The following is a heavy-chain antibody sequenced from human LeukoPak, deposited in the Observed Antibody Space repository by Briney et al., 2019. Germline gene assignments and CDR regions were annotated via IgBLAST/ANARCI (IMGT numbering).Heavy chain of an antibody. V-gene: IGHV3-74*01. D-gene: IGHD6-13*01. CDR1: GFSFSGHW. Sequence: GGSLRLSCAASGFSFSGHWMHWARQLPGKGLVWVSRISPTGSTASYADSVKGRFTVSRDNAKNTLYLQVNNLRAEDTAVYYCARGPSSNWSGLDFWGQGTLLTVSS. J-gene: IGHJ4*02. CDR2: ISPTGSTA. CDR3: ARGPSSNWSGLDF.